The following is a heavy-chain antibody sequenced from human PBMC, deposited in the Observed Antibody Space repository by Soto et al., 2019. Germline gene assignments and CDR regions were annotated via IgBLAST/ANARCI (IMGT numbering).Heavy chain of an antibody. CDR2: IYYSWST. V-gene: IGHV4-59*01. J-gene: IGHJ4*02. CDR1: GGSISSYY. CDR3: ARSDGRY. Sequence: SETLSLTCTVSGGSISSYYWRWIRQPPGKGLERIGYIYYSWSTNYTSSLKSRVTISVDTSKNQFSLKLSSVTAADTAVYYCARSDGRYWGQGTLVTVS.